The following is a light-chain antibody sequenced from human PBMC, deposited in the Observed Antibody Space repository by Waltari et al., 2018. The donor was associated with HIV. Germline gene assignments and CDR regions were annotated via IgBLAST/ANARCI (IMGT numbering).Light chain of an antibody. Sequence: SSVLTQPPSVSVAPGETARITCRAHSIGTKSVPGYQQKAGQAPILVIYDDSDRPSGIPDRFSGSNSGNTATLTISRVEAGDEADYFCQVWDNNVYHVIFGGGTKVTVL. CDR2: DDS. J-gene: IGLJ2*01. CDR3: QVWDNNVYHVI. V-gene: IGLV3-21*01. CDR1: SIGTKS.